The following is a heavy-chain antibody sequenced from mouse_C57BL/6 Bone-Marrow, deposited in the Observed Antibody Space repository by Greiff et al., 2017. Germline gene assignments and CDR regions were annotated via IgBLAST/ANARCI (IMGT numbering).Heavy chain of an antibody. Sequence: VQLQQSGPELVKPGASVKISCKASGYTFTDYNMAWVKQSHGKSLEWIGDINPNNGGTIYDQKFKGQATLTVDKSSSTAYMQLRSLTSEDTAVYYYAGRGYFDYWGQGTALTVSA. CDR3: AGRGYFDY. J-gene: IGHJ2*01. CDR1: GYTFTDYN. V-gene: IGHV1-18*01. CDR2: INPNNGGT.